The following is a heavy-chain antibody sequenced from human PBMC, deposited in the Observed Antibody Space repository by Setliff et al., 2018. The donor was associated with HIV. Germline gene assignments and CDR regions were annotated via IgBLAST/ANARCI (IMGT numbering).Heavy chain of an antibody. D-gene: IGHD3-22*01. V-gene: IGHV1-18*01. J-gene: IGHJ4*02. CDR2: ISAYNGNT. CDR3: ARVRMNPYRKSSGPLKD. Sequence: GASVKVSCKASGYTFTSYGISWVRQAPGQGLEWMGWISAYNGNTNYAQKLQGRVTMTTDTSTSTAYMELRSLRSDDTAVYYCARVRMNPYRKSSGPLKDWGQGTLVTVSS. CDR1: GYTFTSYG.